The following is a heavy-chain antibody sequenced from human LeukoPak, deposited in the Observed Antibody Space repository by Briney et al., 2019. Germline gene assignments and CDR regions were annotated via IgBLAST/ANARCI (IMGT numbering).Heavy chain of an antibody. J-gene: IGHJ4*02. Sequence: ASVKVSCKASGHTFTSYAINWVRQATGQGLEWMECMNPNSSNTTFAQKFQGRVTVTRNTSISTACLALSSLRSEDKAVSYCARDRSNCTSNTRGRRDDYFDFWGQGTLVTVSS. CDR3: ARDRSNCTSNTRGRRDDYFDF. CDR2: MNPNSSNT. V-gene: IGHV1-8*02. D-gene: IGHD2-8*01. CDR1: GHTFTSYA.